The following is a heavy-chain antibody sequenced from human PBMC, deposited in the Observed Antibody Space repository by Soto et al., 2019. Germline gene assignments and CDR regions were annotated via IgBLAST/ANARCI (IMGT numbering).Heavy chain of an antibody. D-gene: IGHD3-3*01. CDR2: IIPIFGTA. CDR1: GGTFSSYA. J-gene: IGHJ6*02. V-gene: IGHV1-69*13. CDR3: AAKSVWSGYPQATTGLTRYYGMDV. Sequence: ASVKVSCKASGGTFSSYAISWVRQAPGQGLEWMGGIIPIFGTANYAQKFQGRVTITADESTSTAYMELSSLRSEDTAVYYCAAKSVWSGYPQATTGLTRYYGMDVWGQGTTVTVSS.